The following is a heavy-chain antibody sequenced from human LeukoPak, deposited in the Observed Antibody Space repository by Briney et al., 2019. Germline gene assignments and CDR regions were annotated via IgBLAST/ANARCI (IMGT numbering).Heavy chain of an antibody. V-gene: IGHV1-24*01. CDR1: GYTLTELS. CDR2: FDPEDGET. CDR3: ATSISYYYDSSGSDY. J-gene: IGHJ4*02. D-gene: IGHD3-22*01. Sequence: ASVTVSCKVSGYTLTELSMHWVRQAPGKGLEWMGGFDPEDGETIYAQKFQGRVTMTEDTSTDTAYMELSSLRSEDTAVYYCATSISYYYDSSGSDYWGQGTLVTVSS.